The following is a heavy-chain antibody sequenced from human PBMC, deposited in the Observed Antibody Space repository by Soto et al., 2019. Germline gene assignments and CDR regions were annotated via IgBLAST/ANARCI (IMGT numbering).Heavy chain of an antibody. CDR1: GYTFTSYD. V-gene: IGHV1-8*01. J-gene: IGHJ6*03. Sequence: ASVKXSCKASGYTFTSYDINWVRQATGQGLEWMGWMNPNSGSTGYAQKFQGRVTMTRNTSISTAYMELSSLRSEDTAVYYCARARNKGYYYYYYMDVWGKGTTVTVSS. CDR3: ARARNKGYYYYYYMDV. CDR2: MNPNSGST.